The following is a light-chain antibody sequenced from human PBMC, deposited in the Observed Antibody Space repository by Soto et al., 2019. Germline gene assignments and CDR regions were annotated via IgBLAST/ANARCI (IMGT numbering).Light chain of an antibody. CDR3: LQYETYWT. CDR1: QSISDW. Sequence: IQMTQSPPTLSAFVGDRVTITCRASQSISDWLAWHQQKPGKAPKLLIYKASSLESGVPSRFSGSGSGTEFTLTISSLQPDDFATYYCLQYETYWTFGQGTKVDIK. V-gene: IGKV1-5*03. J-gene: IGKJ1*01. CDR2: KAS.